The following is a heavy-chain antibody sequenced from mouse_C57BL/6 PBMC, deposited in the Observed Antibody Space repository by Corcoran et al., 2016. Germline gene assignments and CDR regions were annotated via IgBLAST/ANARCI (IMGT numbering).Heavy chain of an antibody. Sequence: EVQLQQSGPELVKPGASVKISCKASGYTFTDYYMNWVKQSNGKSLEWIGVINPNYGTTSYNQKFKGKATLTVDQSSSTAYMQLNSLTSEDSAVYDCARGPLYCGTPFDYWGQGTTLTVSS. CDR2: INPNYGTT. CDR1: GYTFTDYY. CDR3: ARGPLYCGTPFDY. D-gene: IGHD1-1*01. V-gene: IGHV1-39*01. J-gene: IGHJ2*01.